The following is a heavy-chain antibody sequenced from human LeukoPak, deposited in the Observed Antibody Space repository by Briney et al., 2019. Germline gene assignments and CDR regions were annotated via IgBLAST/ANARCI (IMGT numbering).Heavy chain of an antibody. CDR1: GFSFSSYV. D-gene: IGHD3-10*01. CDR2: ISYNGSYK. CDR3: ARDRAKDY. V-gene: IGHV3-30*01. J-gene: IGHJ4*02. Sequence: GGSLRLSCAASGFSFSSYVLHWVRQAPGKGLEWVAVISYNGSYKYYADSVKDRFTISRDNSKNTLDLQMNSLRAEDTAVYYCARDRAKDYWGQGTLVTVSS.